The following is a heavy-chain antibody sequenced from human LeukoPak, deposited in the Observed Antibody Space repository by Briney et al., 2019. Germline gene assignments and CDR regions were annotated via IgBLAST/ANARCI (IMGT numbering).Heavy chain of an antibody. CDR3: ARGSARDYGDYVTAFGFDY. CDR2: INHSGST. D-gene: IGHD4-17*01. V-gene: IGHV4-34*01. Sequence: SETLSLTCAVYGGSFSGYYWSWIRQPPGKGLEWIGEINHSGSTNYNPSLKSRVTISVDTSKNQFSLKLSSVTAADTAVYYCARGSARDYGDYVTAFGFDYWGQGTLVTVSS. CDR1: GGSFSGYY. J-gene: IGHJ4*02.